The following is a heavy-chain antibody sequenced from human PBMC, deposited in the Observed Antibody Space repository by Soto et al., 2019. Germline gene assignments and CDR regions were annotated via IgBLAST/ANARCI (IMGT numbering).Heavy chain of an antibody. CDR3: ARDSTYSIF. CDR1: GYTFTDSD. D-gene: IGHD4-4*01. Sequence: QVQLVQSGAEVKKPGASVKVSCKASGYTFTDSDISWVRQATGQGLEWMGWINPNSGNTAYAHKFQGRVTMTRDTSISTAYMELGGLRAEDTAVYYCARDSTYSIFWGQGTLVTVSS. V-gene: IGHV1-8*02. J-gene: IGHJ4*02. CDR2: INPNSGNT.